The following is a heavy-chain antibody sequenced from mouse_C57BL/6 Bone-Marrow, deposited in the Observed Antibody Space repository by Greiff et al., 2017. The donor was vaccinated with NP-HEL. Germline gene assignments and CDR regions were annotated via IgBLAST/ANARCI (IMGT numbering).Heavy chain of an antibody. CDR3: APDGNCGYFDV. CDR1: GYAFSSSW. D-gene: IGHD2-1*01. V-gene: IGHV1-82*01. Sequence: QVQLQQSGPELVKPGASVKISCKASGYAFSSSWMNWVKQRPGKGLEWIGRIYPGDGDTNYNGKFKGKATLTADKSSSTAYMQLSSVTSEDSAVYFCAPDGNCGYFDVWGTGTTVTVSS. CDR2: IYPGDGDT. J-gene: IGHJ1*03.